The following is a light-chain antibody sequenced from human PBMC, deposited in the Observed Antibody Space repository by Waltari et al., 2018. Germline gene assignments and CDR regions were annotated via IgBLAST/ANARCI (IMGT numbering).Light chain of an antibody. J-gene: IGKJ4*01. V-gene: IGKV3-15*01. CDR2: GAA. Sequence: ETVMTQSPATLSVSPGERANLSCRASQSVSSNLAWYQQKPGQAPRLLSYGAATRATGIPARFSRSGSVTEFTLTISSLQSEDFAVSYCQQYNNWPLTFGGVTKVEIK. CDR3: QQYNNWPLT. CDR1: QSVSSN.